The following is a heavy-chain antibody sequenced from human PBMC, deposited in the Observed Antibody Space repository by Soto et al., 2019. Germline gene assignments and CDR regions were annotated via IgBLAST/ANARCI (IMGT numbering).Heavy chain of an antibody. CDR3: GGNADGNTPMARGKY. Sequence: PGGSLRLSCTASGFTFSRYSMNWVRQAPGKGLEWVSYISFGSSSIFYADSVKGRFTISRDNVKNSLYLQMNSLRGEDTAVNYWGGNADGNTPMARGKYGGQGAQVTAS. V-gene: IGHV3-48*01. CDR1: GFTFSRYS. D-gene: IGHD5-18*01. CDR2: ISFGSSSI. J-gene: IGHJ4*02.